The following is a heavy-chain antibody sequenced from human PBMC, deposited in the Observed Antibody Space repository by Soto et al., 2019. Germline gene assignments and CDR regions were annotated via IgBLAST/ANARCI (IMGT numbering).Heavy chain of an antibody. Sequence: PGGSLRLSCAASGFTFSSYEMNWVRQAPGKGLEWVSYISSSGSTIYYADSVKGRFTISRDNAKNSLYLQMNSLRAEDTAVYYCGSGSYYRGYWFDPWGQGTLVTVSS. D-gene: IGHD3-10*01. CDR1: GFTFSSYE. V-gene: IGHV3-48*03. CDR3: GSGSYYRGYWFDP. CDR2: ISSSGSTI. J-gene: IGHJ5*02.